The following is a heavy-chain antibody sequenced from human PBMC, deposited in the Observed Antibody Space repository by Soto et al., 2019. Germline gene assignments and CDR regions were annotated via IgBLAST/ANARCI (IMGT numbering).Heavy chain of an antibody. Sequence: PGGSLRLSCAASGFTFSSYAMSWVRQAPGKGLEWVSAISGSGGSTYYADSVKGRFTISRDNSKNTLYLQMNSLRAEDTAVYYCAKYSSGWYPVRSGWFDPWGQGTLVTVSS. CDR1: GFTFSSYA. V-gene: IGHV3-23*01. CDR3: AKYSSGWYPVRSGWFDP. D-gene: IGHD6-19*01. CDR2: ISGSGGST. J-gene: IGHJ5*02.